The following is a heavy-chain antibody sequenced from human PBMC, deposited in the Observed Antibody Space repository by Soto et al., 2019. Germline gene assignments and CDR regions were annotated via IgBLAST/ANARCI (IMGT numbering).Heavy chain of an antibody. J-gene: IGHJ6*02. CDR1: GLTFSSSA. D-gene: IGHD3-3*01. V-gene: IGHV1-58*01. CDR3: AARSDFRFYYSDMDV. CDR2: IVAGSGDT. Sequence: QMQLVQSGPEVKKPGTSVKLSCKASGLTFSSSAVQWVRQSRGQRLERIGWIVAGSGDTKYAQRFHERVTFSRDMSTDTAYMELSSLRSDDTGVYYCAARSDFRFYYSDMDVWGQGTTVTVSS.